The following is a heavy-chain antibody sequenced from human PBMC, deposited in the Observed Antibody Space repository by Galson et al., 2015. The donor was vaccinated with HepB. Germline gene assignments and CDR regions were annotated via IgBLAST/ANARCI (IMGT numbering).Heavy chain of an antibody. J-gene: IGHJ4*02. CDR2: IGTAGDT. V-gene: IGHV3-13*01. CDR1: GFTFSSYD. Sequence: SLRLSCAASGFTFSSYDMHWVRQATGKGLEWVSAIGTAGDTYYPGSVKGRFTISRENAKNSLYLQMNSLRAGDTAVYYCARAGGQDYFDYWGQGTLVTVSS. D-gene: IGHD3-10*01. CDR3: ARAGGQDYFDY.